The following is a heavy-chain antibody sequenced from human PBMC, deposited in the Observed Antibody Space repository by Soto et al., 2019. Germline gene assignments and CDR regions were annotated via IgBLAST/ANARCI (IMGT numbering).Heavy chain of an antibody. CDR2: ISSSGSTL. Sequence: GGSLRLSCAASGFTFSDYYMSWIRQAPGKGLEWVSYISSSGSTLYYADSVKGRFTISRDNAKNSLYLQMNSLRAEDTAVYYCAREGVGGTTVTYYYYYGMDVWGQGTTVTVSS. D-gene: IGHD4-4*01. V-gene: IGHV3-11*01. J-gene: IGHJ6*02. CDR3: AREGVGGTTVTYYYYYGMDV. CDR1: GFTFSDYY.